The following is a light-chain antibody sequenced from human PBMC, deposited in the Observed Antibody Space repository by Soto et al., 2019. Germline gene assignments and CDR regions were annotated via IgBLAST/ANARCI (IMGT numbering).Light chain of an antibody. J-gene: IGKJ5*01. CDR1: QSVSSY. V-gene: IGKV3-20*01. CDR3: QQYGSSPIT. CDR2: GAS. Sequence: EIVLTQSPATLSLSPGERATLSCRASQSVSSYLAWYQQKPGQAPRLLIYGASSRATGIPDRFSGGGSGTDFTLTISRLEPEDFALYYCQQYGSSPITFGQGTRLEIK.